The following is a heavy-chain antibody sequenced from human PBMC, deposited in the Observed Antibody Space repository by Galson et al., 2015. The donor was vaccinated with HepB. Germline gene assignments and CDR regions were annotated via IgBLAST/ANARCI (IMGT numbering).Heavy chain of an antibody. CDR1: GYSFTSYW. CDR3: ARRGLAYYYDSSGYYPTHVDY. D-gene: IGHD3-22*01. Sequence: QSGAEVKKPGESLKISCKGSGYSFTSYWIGWVRQMPRKGLEWMGIIYPGDSDTRYSPSFQGQVTISADKSISTAYLQWSSLKASDTAMYYCARRGLAYYYDSSGYYPTHVDYWGQGTLVTVSS. V-gene: IGHV5-51*03. J-gene: IGHJ4*02. CDR2: IYPGDSDT.